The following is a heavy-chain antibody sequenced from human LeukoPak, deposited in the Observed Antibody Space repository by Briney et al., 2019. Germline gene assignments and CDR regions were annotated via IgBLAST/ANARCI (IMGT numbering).Heavy chain of an antibody. CDR3: ARHADYGDYLDY. Sequence: PSETLSLTCTVSGGSISSYYWSWIRQPPGKGLEWIGYIYYSGSTNYNPSLKSRVTISVDTSKNQFSLKLSSVTAADTAVYYCARHADYGDYLDYWGQGTLVIVSS. D-gene: IGHD4-17*01. CDR1: GGSISSYY. J-gene: IGHJ4*02. CDR2: IYYSGST. V-gene: IGHV4-59*08.